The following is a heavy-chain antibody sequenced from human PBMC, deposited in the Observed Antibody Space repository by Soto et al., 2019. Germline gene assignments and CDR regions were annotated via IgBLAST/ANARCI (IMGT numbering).Heavy chain of an antibody. CDR2: IIPIFGTA. D-gene: IGHD3-10*01. Sequence: ASVKVSCKASGGTFSSYAISWVRQAPGQGLEWMGGIIPIFGTANYAQKFQGRVTITADESTSTAYMELSSLRPEDTAVYYCARVSYYYGSGSYFSNYYYGMDVWGQGTTVTVSS. CDR3: ARVSYYYGSGSYFSNYYYGMDV. CDR1: GGTFSSYA. J-gene: IGHJ6*02. V-gene: IGHV1-69*13.